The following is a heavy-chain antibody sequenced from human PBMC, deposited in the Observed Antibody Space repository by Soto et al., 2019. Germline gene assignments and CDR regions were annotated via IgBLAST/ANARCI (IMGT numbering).Heavy chain of an antibody. J-gene: IGHJ4*02. CDR3: ARKGYGNYPLDF. CDR2: VYWDDTK. D-gene: IGHD4-17*01. Sequence: QITLRESGPTLVKPTQTLTLTCTFSGFSLSTSGVGVGWIRQPPGKALEWLAVVYWDDTKHYSPSLKSRLTIPKDTSKNQVVLTRTNMDPVDTSTDFWARKGYGNYPLDFWGQGTLVTVSS. CDR1: GFSLSTSGVG. V-gene: IGHV2-5*02.